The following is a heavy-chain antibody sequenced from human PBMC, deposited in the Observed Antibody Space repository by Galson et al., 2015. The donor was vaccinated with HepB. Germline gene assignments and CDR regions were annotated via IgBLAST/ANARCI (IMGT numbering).Heavy chain of an antibody. D-gene: IGHD5-12*01. CDR2: IYYSGST. V-gene: IGHV4-31*03. Sequence: TLSLTCTVSGGSISSGGYYWSWIRQHPGKGLEWIGYIYYSGSTYYNPSLKSRVTISVDTSKNQFSLKLSSVTAADTAVNYCARDARGFARRGMDVWGQGTTVTVSS. J-gene: IGHJ6*02. CDR3: ARDARGFARRGMDV. CDR1: GGSISSGGYY.